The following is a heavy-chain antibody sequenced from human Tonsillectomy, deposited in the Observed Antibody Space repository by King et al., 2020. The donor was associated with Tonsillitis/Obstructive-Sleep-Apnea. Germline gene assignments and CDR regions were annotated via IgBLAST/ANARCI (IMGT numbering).Heavy chain of an antibody. J-gene: IGHJ4*02. CDR3: ARGGRYDYIWGSPDY. V-gene: IGHV3-11*05. CDR2: ISRSSSYT. CDR1: GFTFSDYY. D-gene: IGHD3-16*01. Sequence: VQLVESGGGLVKPGGSLRLSCAASGFTFSDYYMSWIRQAPGKGREWVSYISRSSSYTKYADSVKGRFTISRDNAKNSLYLQMNSLRAEDTAVYYCARGGRYDYIWGSPDYWGQGTLVTVSS.